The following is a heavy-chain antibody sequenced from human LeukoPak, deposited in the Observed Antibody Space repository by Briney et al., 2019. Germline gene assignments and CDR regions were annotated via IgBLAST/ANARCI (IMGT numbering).Heavy chain of an antibody. D-gene: IGHD6-19*01. Sequence: GRSLRLSCAASGFTFSSYAMHWVRQAPGKGLEWVAVISYDGSNKYYADSVKGRFTISRDNSKNTLYLQMNSLRAEDTAVYYCARDRIAVAFDYWGRGTLVTVSS. CDR1: GFTFSSYA. CDR3: ARDRIAVAFDY. V-gene: IGHV3-30-3*01. J-gene: IGHJ4*02. CDR2: ISYDGSNK.